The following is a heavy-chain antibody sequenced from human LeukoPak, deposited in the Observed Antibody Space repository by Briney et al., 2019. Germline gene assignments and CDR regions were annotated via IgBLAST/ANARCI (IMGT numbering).Heavy chain of an antibody. CDR2: ISGYNGNT. CDR1: GYTFISYG. V-gene: IGHV1-18*01. J-gene: IGHJ2*01. D-gene: IGHD2-21*02. Sequence: VGSVWVSCKASGYTFISYGISWVRQAPGQGLEWMGWISGYNGNTNYAQNLQGRVAMTTDTYTSTAYMELRSLRPDDTAVYYCARGLGVVTAQSEQPKPRYFDLWGRGTQVTVPS. CDR3: ARGLGVVTAQSEQPKPRYFDL.